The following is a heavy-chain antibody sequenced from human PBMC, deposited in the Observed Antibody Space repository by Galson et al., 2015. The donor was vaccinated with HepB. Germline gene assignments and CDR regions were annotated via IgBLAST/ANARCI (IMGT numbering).Heavy chain of an antibody. CDR3: VRDRAVSGGGDWFDP. Sequence: LRLSCAGSGFTFSGYWMSWVRQAPGKGLEWVANIKEDGSEKYYVDSVKGRFTISRDNGKNSMYLQMNSLRAEDTAVYYCVRDRAVSGGGDWFDPWGQGTLVTVSS. J-gene: IGHJ5*02. CDR2: IKEDGSEK. CDR1: GFTFSGYW. D-gene: IGHD2-15*01. V-gene: IGHV3-7*01.